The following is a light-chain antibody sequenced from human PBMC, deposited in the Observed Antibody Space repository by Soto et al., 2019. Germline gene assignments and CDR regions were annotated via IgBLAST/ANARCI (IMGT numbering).Light chain of an antibody. Sequence: QSVLTQPASVSGSPGQSITISCTGTSSDVGGYNYVSWYQQHPGKAPKLMIYDVSNRPSGVSNRSSSSKSGNTASLTISGLQAEDEADYYCSSYTSSSLYVFGTGTKLTVL. V-gene: IGLV2-14*01. CDR2: DVS. CDR1: SSDVGGYNY. J-gene: IGLJ1*01. CDR3: SSYTSSSLYV.